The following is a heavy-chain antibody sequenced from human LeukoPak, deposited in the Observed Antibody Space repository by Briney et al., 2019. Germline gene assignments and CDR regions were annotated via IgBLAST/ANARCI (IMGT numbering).Heavy chain of an antibody. CDR1: GYSFTSYW. Sequence: GESLKISCKGSGYSFTSYWIGWVRQMPGKGLEWMGIIYPGDSDTRYSPSFQGQVTISVDKSISTAYLQWSGLKASDTAMYYCARDGGASSTVGASFDFWGQGTLVTVSS. D-gene: IGHD6-6*01. CDR2: IYPGDSDT. V-gene: IGHV5-51*01. J-gene: IGHJ4*02. CDR3: ARDGGASSTVGASFDF.